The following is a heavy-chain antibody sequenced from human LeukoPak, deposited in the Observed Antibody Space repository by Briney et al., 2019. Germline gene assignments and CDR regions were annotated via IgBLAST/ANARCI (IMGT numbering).Heavy chain of an antibody. D-gene: IGHD6-13*01. CDR3: VRDRGAEQQLSSWFDP. V-gene: IGHV1-2*02. J-gene: IGHJ5*02. CDR1: GYTFTCFY. Sequence: GAPVKVSCTASGYTFTCFYMHWVRQAPGQGLEWMGWMNPNTGVTNHAQQFQGRVTMTRDTSISTAYMELSRLRSDDTAVYYCVRDRGAEQQLSSWFDPWGQGTLVTVSS. CDR2: MNPNTGVT.